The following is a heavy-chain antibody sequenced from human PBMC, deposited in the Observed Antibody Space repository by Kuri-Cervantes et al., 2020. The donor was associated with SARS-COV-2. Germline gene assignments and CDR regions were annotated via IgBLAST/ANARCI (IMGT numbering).Heavy chain of an antibody. J-gene: IGHJ6*02. V-gene: IGHV3-30*01. Sequence: GGSLRLSCAASGFTFSSYAMHWVRQAPGKGLEWVAVISYDGSNKYYADSVKGRFTISRDNSKNTLYLQMNSLRAEDTAVYYCAKDLRTMVRGVAYGMDVWGQGTSVTVSS. CDR3: AKDLRTMVRGVAYGMDV. CDR2: ISYDGSNK. CDR1: GFTFSSYA. D-gene: IGHD3-10*01.